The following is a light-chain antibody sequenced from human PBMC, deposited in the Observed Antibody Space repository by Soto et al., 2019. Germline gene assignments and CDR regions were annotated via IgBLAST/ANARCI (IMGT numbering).Light chain of an antibody. CDR3: QQYNNWLT. J-gene: IGKJ4*01. CDR1: QTVTTD. Sequence: EIVMTQSPATLSVSPGERATLSCRASQTVTTDLVWYQQRPGQAPRVLIYGASTRATGVPARFSGSGSGTDFTLTISSLQSEDVAVYYCQQYNNWLTFGGGIKVEIK. V-gene: IGKV3-15*01. CDR2: GAS.